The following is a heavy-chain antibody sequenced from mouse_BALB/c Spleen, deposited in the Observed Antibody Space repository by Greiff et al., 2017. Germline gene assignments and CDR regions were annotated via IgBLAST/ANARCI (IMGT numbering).Heavy chain of an antibody. Sequence: VQLQQSGPELVKPGASVRISCKASGYTFTSYYIHWVKQRPGQGLEWIGWIYPGNVNTKYNEKFKGKATLTADKSSSTAYMQLSSLTSEDSAVYFCARYRYDAPYAMDYWGQGTSVTVSS. D-gene: IGHD2-14*01. CDR1: GYTFTSYY. CDR3: ARYRYDAPYAMDY. J-gene: IGHJ4*01. V-gene: IGHV1S56*01. CDR2: IYPGNVNT.